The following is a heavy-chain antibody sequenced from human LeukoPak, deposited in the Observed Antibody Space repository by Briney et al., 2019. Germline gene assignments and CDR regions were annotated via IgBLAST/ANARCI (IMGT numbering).Heavy chain of an antibody. J-gene: IGHJ6*03. D-gene: IGHD6-6*01. CDR3: ARAYSSSWGDYYYYMDV. CDR2: ISSSSSYI. Sequence: GGSPRRSCAASGFTFSSYSMNWVRQAPGRGLEWVSSISSSSSYIYYADSVKGRFTISRDNAKNSLYLQMNSLRAEDTAVYYCARAYSSSWGDYYYYMDVWGKGTTVTVSS. V-gene: IGHV3-21*01. CDR1: GFTFSSYS.